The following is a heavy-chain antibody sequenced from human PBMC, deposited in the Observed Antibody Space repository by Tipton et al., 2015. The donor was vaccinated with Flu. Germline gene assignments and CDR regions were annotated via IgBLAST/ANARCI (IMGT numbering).Heavy chain of an antibody. CDR1: GFTFSSYA. D-gene: IGHD6-13*01. CDR3: ARVASSSWYGDY. V-gene: IGHV3-23*01. CDR2: ISGSGGST. J-gene: IGHJ4*02. Sequence: SLRLSCAASGFTFSSYAMSWVRQAPGKGLEWVSAISGSGGSTYYADSVKGRFTISRDNSKNTLYLQMNSLRAEDTAVYYCARVASSSWYGDYWGQGTLVTVSS.